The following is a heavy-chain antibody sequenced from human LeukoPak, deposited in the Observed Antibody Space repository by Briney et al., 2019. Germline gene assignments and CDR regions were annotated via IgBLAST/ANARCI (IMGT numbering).Heavy chain of an antibody. J-gene: IGHJ5*02. D-gene: IGHD1-1*01. Sequence: GGSLRLSCAASGFTFSSYWMAWVRQAPGKGLEWVANIKHDGSAKYYVDSVKGRFIISRDNAKGSVYLQMNSLRVEDTAVYYCVRKLKRFDPWGQGTQVTVSS. CDR2: IKHDGSAK. CDR3: VRKLKRFDP. V-gene: IGHV3-7*01. CDR1: GFTFSSYW.